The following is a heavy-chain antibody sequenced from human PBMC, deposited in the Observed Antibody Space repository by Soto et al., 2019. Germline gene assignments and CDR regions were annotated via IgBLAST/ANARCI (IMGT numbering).Heavy chain of an antibody. J-gene: IGHJ6*02. V-gene: IGHV1-2*04. CDR2: INPNSGGT. D-gene: IGHD6-19*01. CDR1: GYTFTGYY. CDR3: ARDGIAVAGMIDYYYGMDV. Sequence: GASVKVSCKASGYTFTGYYMHWVRQAPGQGLEWMGWINPNSGGTNYAQKFQGWVTMTRDTSISTAYMELSRLRSDDTAVYYCARDGIAVAGMIDYYYGMDVWGQGTTVTVSS.